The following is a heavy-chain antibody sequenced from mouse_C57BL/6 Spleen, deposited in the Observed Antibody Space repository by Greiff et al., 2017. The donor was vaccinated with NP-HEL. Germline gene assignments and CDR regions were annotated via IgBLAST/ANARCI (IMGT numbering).Heavy chain of an antibody. D-gene: IGHD1-1*01. Sequence: VKLMESDAELVKPGASVKISCKVSGYTFTDHTIHWMKQRPEQGLEWIGYIYPRDGSTKYNEKFKGKATLTADKSSSTAYMQLNSLTSEDSAVYFCARIPLHYYGSSYVDYWGQGTTLTVSS. CDR2: IYPRDGST. CDR3: ARIPLHYYGSSYVDY. V-gene: IGHV1-78*01. J-gene: IGHJ2*01. CDR1: GYTFTDHT.